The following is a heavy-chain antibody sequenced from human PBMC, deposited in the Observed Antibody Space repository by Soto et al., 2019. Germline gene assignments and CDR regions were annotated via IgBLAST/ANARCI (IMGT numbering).Heavy chain of an antibody. J-gene: IGHJ3*02. D-gene: IGHD6-19*01. CDR2: IYPGDSDT. Sequence: LGESLKISCKGSGYSFTSYWIGWVRQMPGKGLEWMGIIYPGDSDTRYSPSFQGQVTISADKSISTAYLQWSSLKASDTAMYYCARRRGLGSGWSYAFDIWCQGTIVTVSS. V-gene: IGHV5-51*01. CDR3: ARRRGLGSGWSYAFDI. CDR1: GYSFTSYW.